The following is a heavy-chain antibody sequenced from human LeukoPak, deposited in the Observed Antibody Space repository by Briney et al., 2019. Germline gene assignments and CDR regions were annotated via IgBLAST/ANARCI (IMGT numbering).Heavy chain of an antibody. CDR3: AKTRPLDSSSWSHGDY. D-gene: IGHD6-13*01. J-gene: IGHJ4*02. CDR2: IYENGGTT. Sequence: GGSLRLSCVGSGFTFRSHAMSWVRQAPEKGLEFVSGIYENGGTTYYADSVKGRFSISRDNSKNTLYLQMNSLRAEDTAVYYCAKTRPLDSSSWSHGDYWGQGTLVTVSS. CDR1: GFTFRSHA. V-gene: IGHV3-23*01.